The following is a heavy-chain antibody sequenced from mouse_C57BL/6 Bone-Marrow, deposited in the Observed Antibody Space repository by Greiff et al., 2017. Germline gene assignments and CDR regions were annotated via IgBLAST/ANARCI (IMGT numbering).Heavy chain of an antibody. CDR1: GFTFSSYG. V-gene: IGHV5-6*01. D-gene: IGHD1-1*01. CDR3: ARHYYGSSFFRYAMDY. J-gene: IGHJ4*01. Sequence: EVKLVESGGDLVKPGGSLKLSCAASGFTFSSYGMSWVRQTPDKRLEWVATISSGGSYTYYPDSVKGRFTISRDNAKNTLYLQMSSLKSEDTAMYYCARHYYGSSFFRYAMDYWGQGTSVTVSS. CDR2: ISSGGSYT.